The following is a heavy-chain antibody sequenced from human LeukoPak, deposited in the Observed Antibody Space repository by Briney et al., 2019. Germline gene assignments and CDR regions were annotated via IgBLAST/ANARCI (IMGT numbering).Heavy chain of an antibody. CDR3: ARDLGQYYDTSDNWFDP. CDR1: GFTFSDYA. Sequence: GGSLRLSCAPSGFTFSDYAMTWVRQAPGKGLEWVATISGSGVMTYYADSVKGRFTVSGDNAKNTLNLQMNSLRAEDTAVYYCARDLGQYYDTSDNWFDPWGQGTLVTVSS. V-gene: IGHV3-23*01. J-gene: IGHJ5*02. D-gene: IGHD3-22*01. CDR2: ISGSGVMT.